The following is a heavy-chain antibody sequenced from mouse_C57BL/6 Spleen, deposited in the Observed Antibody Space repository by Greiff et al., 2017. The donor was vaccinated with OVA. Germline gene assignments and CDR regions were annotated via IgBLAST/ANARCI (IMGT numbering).Heavy chain of an antibody. D-gene: IGHD1-1*01. Sequence: EVHLVESGGGLVKPGGSLKLSCAASGFTFSDYGMHWVRQAPEKGLEWVAYISSGSSTIYYADTVKGRFTISRDNAKNTLFLQMTSLRSEDTAMYYCARHHGSSNDWYFDVWGTGTTVTVSS. V-gene: IGHV5-17*01. J-gene: IGHJ1*03. CDR1: GFTFSDYG. CDR2: ISSGSSTI. CDR3: ARHHGSSNDWYFDV.